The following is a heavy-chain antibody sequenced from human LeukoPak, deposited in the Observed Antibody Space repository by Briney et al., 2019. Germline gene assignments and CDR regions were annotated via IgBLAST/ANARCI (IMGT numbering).Heavy chain of an antibody. J-gene: IGHJ4*02. CDR3: XRGXXLEXLSHMGTYFDY. CDR2: ISSSSSYI. Sequence: XGSLXLXCAASGFTFSSYSMNWVRQAPGKGLEWVSSISSSSSYIYYADSVKGRFTISRDNAKNSLYLQMNSLRAEDTAVYYXXRGXXLEXLSHMGTYFDYWGQGTLVTVSS. D-gene: IGHD3-3*01. CDR1: GFTFSSYS. V-gene: IGHV3-21*01.